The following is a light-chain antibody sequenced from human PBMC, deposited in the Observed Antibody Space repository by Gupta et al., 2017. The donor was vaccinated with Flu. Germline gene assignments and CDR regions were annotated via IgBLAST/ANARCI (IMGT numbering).Light chain of an antibody. V-gene: IGKV1-39*01. CDR1: QSISKY. CDR2: TTS. J-gene: IGKJ2*01. CDR3: QQSYHVPPT. Sequence: DTQMTQSPSSLSASVGDRVTITCRASQSISKYLNWYQQKPGKAPKLLIHTTSSPQSGVPSRFSGSVFGTEFTLTISSLQPEDFATYYCQQSYHVPPTFGQGTKLEIK.